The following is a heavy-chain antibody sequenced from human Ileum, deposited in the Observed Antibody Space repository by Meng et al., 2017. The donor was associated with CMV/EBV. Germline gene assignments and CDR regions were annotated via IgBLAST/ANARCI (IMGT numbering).Heavy chain of an antibody. CDR2: MSPNTGNT. CDR3: ARGWVLET. CDR1: GYTFTSSD. V-gene: IGHV1-8*01. Sequence: QVQLGQSGVEVKKPGASVTVSCKASGYTFTSSDVNWVRQATGQGLEWMGWMSPNTGNTGYAHKFKGRVTMTRNTSISTAYMELSSLRSEDTAVYYCARGWVLETWGQGTLVTVSS. J-gene: IGHJ5*02. D-gene: IGHD1-26*01.